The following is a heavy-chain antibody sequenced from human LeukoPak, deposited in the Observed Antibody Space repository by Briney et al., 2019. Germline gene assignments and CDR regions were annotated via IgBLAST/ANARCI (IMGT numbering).Heavy chain of an antibody. J-gene: IGHJ3*02. CDR2: INPSGGST. D-gene: IGHD2-2*01. CDR1: GYTFTSYY. Sequence: EASVKVSCKASGYTFTSYYMHWVRQAPGQGLEWMGIINPSGGSTSYAQKLQGRVTMTTDTSTSTAYMELRSLRSDDTAVYFCARARGVIIPAADAFDIWGQGTMVTVSS. CDR3: ARARGVIIPAADAFDI. V-gene: IGHV1-46*01.